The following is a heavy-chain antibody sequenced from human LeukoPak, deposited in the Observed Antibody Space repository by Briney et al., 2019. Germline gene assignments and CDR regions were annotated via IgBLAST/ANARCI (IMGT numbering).Heavy chain of an antibody. Sequence: GASVKVSCKASGYTFTGYYMHWVRQAPGQGLEWMGWINPNSGGTNYAQKFQGRVTMTRDTSISTAYMELSRLRSDDTAVYYCAREFMVRGVIDYYYYYMDVWGKGTTVTISS. D-gene: IGHD3-10*01. V-gene: IGHV1-2*02. CDR1: GYTFTGYY. CDR2: INPNSGGT. CDR3: AREFMVRGVIDYYYYYMDV. J-gene: IGHJ6*03.